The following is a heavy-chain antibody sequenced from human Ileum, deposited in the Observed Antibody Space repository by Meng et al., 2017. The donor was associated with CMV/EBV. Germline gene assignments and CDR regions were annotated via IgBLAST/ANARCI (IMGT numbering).Heavy chain of an antibody. CDR1: GYTFTSYG. J-gene: IGHJ6*02. D-gene: IGHD3-3*01. Sequence: ASVKVSCKASGYTFTSYGISWVRQAPGQGREWMGWISAHNGNTNYAQKLQGRVTMTTDTSTSTAYMELRSLRSDDTAVYYCARGGDDDFWSGYYYYYGMDVWGQGTTVTVSS. CDR3: ARGGDDDFWSGYYYYYGMDV. V-gene: IGHV1-18*01. CDR2: ISAHNGNT.